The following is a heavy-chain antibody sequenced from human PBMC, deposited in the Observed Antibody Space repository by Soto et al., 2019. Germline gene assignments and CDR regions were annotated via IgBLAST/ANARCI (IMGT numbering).Heavy chain of an antibody. J-gene: IGHJ6*03. CDR1: GGTFSSYT. CDR2: IIPILGIA. CDR3: ATQKSASYYMDV. V-gene: IGHV1-69*02. Sequence: ASVKLSCKASGGTFSSYTISWVRQAPGQGLEWMGRIIPILGIANYAQKFQGRVTITADKSTSTAYMELSSLRSEDTAVYYCATQKSASYYMDVWGKGTTVTVSS.